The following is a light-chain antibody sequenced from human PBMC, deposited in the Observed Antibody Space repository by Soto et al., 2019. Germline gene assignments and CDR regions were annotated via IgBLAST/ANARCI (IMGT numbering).Light chain of an antibody. V-gene: IGLV2-11*01. CDR3: CSYAGSLNWV. J-gene: IGLJ3*02. Sequence: QSMLTQPRSVSGSPGQSVTISCTGTSSDVGGYNYVSWYQQHPGKAPKLMIYDVSKRPSGVPDRFSGSKSGNTASLTISGLQAEDEADYYCCSYAGSLNWVFGGGTKLTVL. CDR1: SSDVGGYNY. CDR2: DVS.